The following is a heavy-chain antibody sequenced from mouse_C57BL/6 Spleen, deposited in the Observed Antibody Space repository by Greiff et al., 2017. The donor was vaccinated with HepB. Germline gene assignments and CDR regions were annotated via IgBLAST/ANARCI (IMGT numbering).Heavy chain of an antibody. V-gene: IGHV3-1*01. J-gene: IGHJ3*01. CDR3: ARAGLTGTGFAY. CDR1: GYSITSGYD. D-gene: IGHD4-1*01. CDR2: ISYSGST. Sequence: EVKVEESGPGMVKPSQSLSLTCTVTGYSITSGYDWHWIRHFPGNKLEWMGYISYSGSTNYNPSLKSRISITHDTSKNHFFLKLNSVTTEDTATYYCARAGLTGTGFAYWGQGTLVTVSA.